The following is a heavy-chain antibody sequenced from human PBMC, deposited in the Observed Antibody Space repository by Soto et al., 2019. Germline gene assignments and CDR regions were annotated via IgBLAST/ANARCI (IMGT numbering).Heavy chain of an antibody. D-gene: IGHD3-10*01. J-gene: IGHJ6*02. CDR2: IYYSGST. CDR3: ARPTSGYYYGMDV. V-gene: IGHV4-39*01. CDR1: GGSISSSSYY. Sequence: ASETLSLTCTVSGGSISSSSYYWGWIRQPPGKGLEWIGSIYYSGSTYYNPSLKSRVTISVDTSKNQFSLKLSSVTAADTAVHYCARPTSGYYYGMDVWGQGTTVTVSS.